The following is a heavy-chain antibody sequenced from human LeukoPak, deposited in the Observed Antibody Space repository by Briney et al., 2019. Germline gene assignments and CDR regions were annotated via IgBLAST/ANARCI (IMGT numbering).Heavy chain of an antibody. CDR2: IYTSGST. CDR3: ARDGRREAPGWFDP. Sequence: SETLSLTCTASGGSISSYYWSWIRQPAGKGLEWIGRIYTSGSTEYNPYLKSRVPMSVATSKNQFSLKLSSVTAADTAVYYCARDGRREAPGWFDPWGQGTLVTVSS. D-gene: IGHD1-26*01. V-gene: IGHV4-4*07. CDR1: GGSISSYY. J-gene: IGHJ5*02.